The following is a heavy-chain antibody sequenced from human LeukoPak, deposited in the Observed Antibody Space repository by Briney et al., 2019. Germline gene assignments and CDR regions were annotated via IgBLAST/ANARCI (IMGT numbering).Heavy chain of an antibody. D-gene: IGHD4-17*01. CDR1: GYTFTSYD. CDR3: ARVRTTVTTLDAFDI. CDR2: MNPNSGNT. V-gene: IGHV1-8*03. Sequence: ASVKVSCKASGYTFTSYDINWVRQAPGQGLEWMGWMNPNSGNTGYAQKFQGRVTITRNTSISTAYMELSSLRSEDTAVYYCARVRTTVTTLDAFDIWGQGTMVTVSS. J-gene: IGHJ3*02.